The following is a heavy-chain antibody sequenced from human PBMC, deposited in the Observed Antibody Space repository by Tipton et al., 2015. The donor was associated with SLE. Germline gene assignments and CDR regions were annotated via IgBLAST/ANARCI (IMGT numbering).Heavy chain of an antibody. D-gene: IGHD5-12*01. CDR2: IYTSGST. Sequence: TLSLTCTVSGGSISSHYWSWIRQPPGTGLEWIGRIYTSGSTNYNPSLKSRVTMSVDTSKNQFSLKLSSVTAADTAGYYCAGGARYWYFDLWGRGTLVTVSS. J-gene: IGHJ2*01. CDR1: GGSISSHY. V-gene: IGHV4-4*07. CDR3: AGGARYWYFDL.